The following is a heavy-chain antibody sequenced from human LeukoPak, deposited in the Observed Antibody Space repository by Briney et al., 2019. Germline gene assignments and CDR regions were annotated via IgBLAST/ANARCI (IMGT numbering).Heavy chain of an antibody. J-gene: IGHJ3*01. CDR1: GVSISPYY. D-gene: IGHD3-3*01. V-gene: IGHV4-4*09. Sequence: TSETLSLTCAVSGVSISPYYWAWIRQPPGKGQEWIGYIHTSGSNNQYPSLKSRVTISVDKSKNHFSLRLTSVTAADTAVYYCARLSAAVHLGAFDLWGQGTMVTVSS. CDR2: IHTSGSN. CDR3: ARLSAAVHLGAFDL.